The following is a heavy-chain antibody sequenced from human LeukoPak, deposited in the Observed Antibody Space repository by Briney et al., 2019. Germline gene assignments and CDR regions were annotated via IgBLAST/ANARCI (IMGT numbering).Heavy chain of an antibody. CDR1: GFTFSTYT. Sequence: GGSLRLSCAASGFTFSTYTMSWVRQAPGKGLEWVSHINGRGTVTYYAESVKGRFAISRDNSKTTLYLQMNSLRAEDTAVYYCARVLDTSGYYYNFDYWGQGTLVTVSS. V-gene: IGHV3-23*01. CDR3: ARVLDTSGYYYNFDY. D-gene: IGHD3-22*01. CDR2: INGRGTVT. J-gene: IGHJ4*02.